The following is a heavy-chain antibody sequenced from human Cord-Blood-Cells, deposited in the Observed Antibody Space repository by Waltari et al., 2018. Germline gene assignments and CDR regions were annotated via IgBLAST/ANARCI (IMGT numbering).Heavy chain of an antibody. CDR1: GGSFSGSY. CDR3: ARVISSSWYAFDI. Sequence: QVQLQQWGAGLLKPSETLSLTCAVYGGSFSGSYWSWIRQPPGKGLEWIGEINHSGSTNYNPSLKSRVTISVDTSKNQFSLKLSSVTAADTAVYYCARVISSSWYAFDIWGQGTMVTVSS. CDR2: INHSGST. D-gene: IGHD6-13*01. J-gene: IGHJ3*02. V-gene: IGHV4-34*01.